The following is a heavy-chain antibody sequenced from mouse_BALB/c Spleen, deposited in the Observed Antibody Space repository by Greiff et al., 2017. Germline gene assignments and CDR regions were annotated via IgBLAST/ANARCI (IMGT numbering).Heavy chain of an antibody. J-gene: IGHJ2*01. D-gene: IGHD6-1*01. Sequence: QVHVKQSGAELVRPGVSVKISCKGSGYTFTDYAMHWVKQSHAKSLEWIGVISTYYGDASYNQKFKGKATMTVDKSSSTAYMELARLTSEDSAIYYCARGSYWGQGTTLTVSS. CDR2: ISTYYGDA. V-gene: IGHV1S137*01. CDR3: ARGSY. CDR1: GYTFTDYA.